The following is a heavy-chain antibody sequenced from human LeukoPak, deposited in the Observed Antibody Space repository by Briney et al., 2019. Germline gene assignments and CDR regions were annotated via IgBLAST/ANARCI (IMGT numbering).Heavy chain of an antibody. Sequence: PGGSLRLSCAASGFTFSSYEMNWVRRAPGKGLEWVSYISSSGSSIYYADSIKGRFTISRDNAKNSLYLQMNSLRAEDTAVYYCASYRYSMDAFDIWGQGTMVTVSS. V-gene: IGHV3-48*03. J-gene: IGHJ3*02. CDR1: GFTFSSYE. CDR3: ASYRYSMDAFDI. D-gene: IGHD6-13*01. CDR2: ISSSGSSI.